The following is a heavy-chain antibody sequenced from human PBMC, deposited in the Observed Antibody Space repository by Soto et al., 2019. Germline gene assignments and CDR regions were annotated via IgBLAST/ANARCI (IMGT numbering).Heavy chain of an antibody. CDR1: GFTFDDYA. J-gene: IGHJ3*02. V-gene: IGHV3-9*01. CDR2: ISWNSGSI. D-gene: IGHD3-3*01. CDR3: AKSITIFGVVRGDAFDI. Sequence: EVQLVESGGGLVQPGRSLRLSCAASGFTFDDYAMQWVRQAPGKGLEWVSGISWNSGSIGYADSVKGRFTISRDNAKNSLYLQMNSLRAEDTALYYCAKSITIFGVVRGDAFDIWGQGTMVTVSS.